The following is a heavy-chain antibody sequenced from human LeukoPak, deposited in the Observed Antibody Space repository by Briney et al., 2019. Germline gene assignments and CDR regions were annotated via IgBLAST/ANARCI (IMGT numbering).Heavy chain of an antibody. CDR1: GGSISSSSYY. CDR2: IYYSGST. CDR3: ARRRGYSGYDSDYYFDY. Sequence: SETLSLTCTVSGGSISSSSYYWGWIRQPPGKGLEWIGSIYYSGSTYYNPPLKSRVTISVDTSKNQFSLKLSSVTAADTAVYYCARRRGYSGYDSDYYFDYWGQGTLVTVSS. D-gene: IGHD5-12*01. J-gene: IGHJ4*02. V-gene: IGHV4-39*01.